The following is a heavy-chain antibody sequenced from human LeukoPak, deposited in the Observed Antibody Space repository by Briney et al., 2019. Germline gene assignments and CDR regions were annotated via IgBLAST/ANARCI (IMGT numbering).Heavy chain of an antibody. D-gene: IGHD2-2*01. CDR3: ARQLETTSWFDY. CDR2: ISPNSGGT. J-gene: IGHJ4*02. Sequence: ASVKVSCKASGYTFTSYGISWVRQAPGQGLEWMGWISPNSGGTDYAQKFQGKVTMTRDASISTVYMDLNRLRSDDTAIYYCARQLETTSWFDYWGQGTLVIVSS. V-gene: IGHV1-2*02. CDR1: GYTFTSYG.